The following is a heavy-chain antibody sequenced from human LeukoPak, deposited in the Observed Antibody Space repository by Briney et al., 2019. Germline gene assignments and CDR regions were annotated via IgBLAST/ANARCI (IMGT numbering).Heavy chain of an antibody. CDR1: GFTFSSYS. CDR2: ISSSSSTI. V-gene: IGHV3-48*01. CDR3: ARAPVSQMTTVTFDY. D-gene: IGHD4-17*01. Sequence: GGSLRLSCAASGFTFSSYSMNWVRQAPGKGLEWVSYISSSSSTIYYADSVKGRFTISRDNAKHSLYLQMNSLRAEDTAVYYCARAPVSQMTTVTFDYWGQGTLVIVSS. J-gene: IGHJ4*02.